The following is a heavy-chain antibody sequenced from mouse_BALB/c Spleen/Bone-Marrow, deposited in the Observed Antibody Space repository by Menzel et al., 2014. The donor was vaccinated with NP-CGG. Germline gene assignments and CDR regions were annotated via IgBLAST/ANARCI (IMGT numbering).Heavy chain of an antibody. CDR1: GFDFSRYW. J-gene: IGHJ1*01. Sequence: EVQVVESGGGLVQPGGSLKLSCAASGFDFSRYWMSWVRQAPGKGPEWIGEINPHSSTINYTPSLKDKFIISRDNAKNTLYLQMSKVRSEDTALYYRARLNYYGNLFVWGAGTTVTVSS. V-gene: IGHV4-1*02. D-gene: IGHD1-1*01. CDR2: INPHSSTI. CDR3: ARLNYYGNLFV.